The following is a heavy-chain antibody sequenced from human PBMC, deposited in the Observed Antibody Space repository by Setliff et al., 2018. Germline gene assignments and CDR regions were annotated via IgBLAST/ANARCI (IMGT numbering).Heavy chain of an antibody. CDR2: IYYTRTT. J-gene: IGHJ3*02. V-gene: IGHV4-39*07. Sequence: SETLSLTCSVSGDSITNKNYYWGWIRQPPGKGLEWIGSIYYTRTTYSNPSLKSRVTMSVDTSKNQFSLKLSSVTAADTAVYYCARKGISALSGAFDMWGQGTMVTVSS. CDR1: GDSITNKNYY. D-gene: IGHD1-26*01. CDR3: ARKGISALSGAFDM.